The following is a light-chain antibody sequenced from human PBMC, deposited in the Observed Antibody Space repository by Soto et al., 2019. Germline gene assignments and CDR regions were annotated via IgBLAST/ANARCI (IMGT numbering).Light chain of an antibody. V-gene: IGKV3-15*01. CDR1: ESVGKT. J-gene: IGKJ5*01. CDR2: GAS. CDR3: QQYKNWPTIT. Sequence: EIVMTQSPASSSLSAGERATLSCRASESVGKTLAWYQQKPGQAPRLLIYGASTRATGIPARFSGSGSATEFTLTISRLQSADFAIYYCQQYKNWPTITFGQGTRLEIK.